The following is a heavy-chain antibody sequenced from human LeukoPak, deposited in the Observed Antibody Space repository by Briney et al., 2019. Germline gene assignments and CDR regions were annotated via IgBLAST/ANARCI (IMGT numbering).Heavy chain of an antibody. CDR2: TKNKVNSYTT. D-gene: IGHD6-6*01. V-gene: IGHV3-72*01. CDR3: ASSIAARLGIYYMDV. CDR1: GLTFSDHN. J-gene: IGHJ6*03. Sequence: GGSLRLSCAASGLTFSDHNMGWVRQAPGKGLEWVGRTKNKVNSYTTECAASVKGRFTISRDDSEKSVYLQMNSLKTEDTAVYYCASSIAARLGIYYMDVWGKGTTVTVSS.